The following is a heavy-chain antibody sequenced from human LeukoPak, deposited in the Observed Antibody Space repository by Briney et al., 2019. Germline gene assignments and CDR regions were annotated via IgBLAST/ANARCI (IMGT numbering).Heavy chain of an antibody. CDR2: ISGSGGST. Sequence: GGSLRLSCAASGFTFSSYAMSWVRQAPGKGLEWVSAISGSGGSTYYADSVKGRFTISRDNSKNTLYLQMNSLRAEDTAVYYCAKTYCSGGSCYWYFDLWDRGTLVTVSS. CDR3: AKTYCSGGSCYWYFDL. J-gene: IGHJ2*01. CDR1: GFTFSSYA. V-gene: IGHV3-23*01. D-gene: IGHD2-15*01.